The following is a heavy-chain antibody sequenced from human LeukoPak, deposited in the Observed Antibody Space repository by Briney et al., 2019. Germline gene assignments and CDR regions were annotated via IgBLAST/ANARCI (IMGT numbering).Heavy chain of an antibody. D-gene: IGHD1-1*01. CDR3: ARGPPRGKYYYMDV. V-gene: IGHV3-13*01. CDR2: IGTASDT. J-gene: IGHJ6*03. CDR1: GFTFSSFD. Sequence: GGSLRLSCAASGFTFSSFDMHWVRQPTGQGLEWVSTIGTASDTYYPGSVEGRFTLSRDNAKNSLYLQMNSLTAGDTAVYYCARGPPRGKYYYMDVWGKGTTVIISS.